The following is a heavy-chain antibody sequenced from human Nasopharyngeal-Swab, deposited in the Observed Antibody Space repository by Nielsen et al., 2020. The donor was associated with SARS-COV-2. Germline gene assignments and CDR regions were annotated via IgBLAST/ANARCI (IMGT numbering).Heavy chain of an antibody. V-gene: IGHV3-74*01. CDR2: INTDGTTT. CDR1: GFTFTSYW. Sequence: GESLKISCAASGFTFTSYWMLWVRQVPGKGLVWVSRINTDGTTTTYADSVKGRFTISRDNAKNTLYLQMNNLRVEDTGVYYCVRAGYSGTYGLFDYWGQGTLVTVSS. D-gene: IGHD1-26*01. CDR3: VRAGYSGTYGLFDY. J-gene: IGHJ4*02.